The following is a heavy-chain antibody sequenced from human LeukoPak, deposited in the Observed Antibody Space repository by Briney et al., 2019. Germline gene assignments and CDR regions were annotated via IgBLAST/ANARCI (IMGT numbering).Heavy chain of an antibody. CDR1: GGTFSSYA. CDR3: ARDASGAVAGTISNAEYFQH. J-gene: IGHJ1*01. V-gene: IGHV1-69*06. D-gene: IGHD6-19*01. CDR2: ITPIFGTA. Sequence: SVKVSCKASGGTFSSYAISWVRQAPGQGLEWMGGITPIFGTANYAQKFQGRVTITADKSTSTAYMELSSLRSEDTAVYYCARDASGAVAGTISNAEYFQHWGQGTLVTVSS.